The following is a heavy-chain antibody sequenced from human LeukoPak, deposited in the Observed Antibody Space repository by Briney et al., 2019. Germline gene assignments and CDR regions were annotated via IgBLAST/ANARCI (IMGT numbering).Heavy chain of an antibody. D-gene: IGHD7-27*01. CDR3: ARVLTGGYWYFDL. J-gene: IGHJ2*01. Sequence: SETLSLTCAAYGGSFSIYYWSWIRQPPGEGLEWIGYIYHSGSTYYDPSLKSRVTISLDRSKDQFSLKLSSVAAADTAVYYCARVLTGGYWYFDLWGRGTLVTVSS. V-gene: IGHV4-30-2*01. CDR2: IYHSGST. CDR1: GGSFSIYY.